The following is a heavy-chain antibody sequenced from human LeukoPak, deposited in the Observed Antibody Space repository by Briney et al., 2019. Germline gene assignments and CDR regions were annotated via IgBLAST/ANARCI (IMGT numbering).Heavy chain of an antibody. V-gene: IGHV1-69*13. Sequence: ASVKVSCKASGGTFSSYAISWVRQAPGQGLEWMGGIIPIFGTANYAQKFQGRVTITADESTSTAYMELSSLRSEDTAVYYCARSTIFGVVPDPGAFDIWGQGTMVTVSS. D-gene: IGHD3-3*01. J-gene: IGHJ3*02. CDR2: IIPIFGTA. CDR3: ARSTIFGVVPDPGAFDI. CDR1: GGTFSSYA.